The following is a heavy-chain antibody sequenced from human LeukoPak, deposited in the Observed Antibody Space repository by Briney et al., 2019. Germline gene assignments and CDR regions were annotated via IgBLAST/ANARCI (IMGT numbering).Heavy chain of an antibody. J-gene: IGHJ5*02. Sequence: PGGSLRLSCAASGFTFSSYEMNWVRQAPGKGLEWVSYISSSGSTIYYADSAKGRFTISRDNDKNSLYMQMNSLRAEDTAVYYCARVLLWFGSAGWFDPWGQGTLVTVSS. D-gene: IGHD3-10*01. CDR1: GFTFSSYE. CDR2: ISSSGSTI. V-gene: IGHV3-48*03. CDR3: ARVLLWFGSAGWFDP.